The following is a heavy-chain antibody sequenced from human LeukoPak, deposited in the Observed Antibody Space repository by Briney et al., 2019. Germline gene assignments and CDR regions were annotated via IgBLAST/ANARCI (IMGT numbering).Heavy chain of an antibody. V-gene: IGHV3-66*02. CDR1: GFTVSSNY. Sequence: GGSLRLSCAASGFTVSSNYMSWVRQAPGEGLEWVSVIYSGGSTYYADSVKGRFTISRDNSKNTLYLQMNSLRAEDTAVYYCARGLEGYDSSGYYFDYWGQGTLVTVSS. D-gene: IGHD3-22*01. J-gene: IGHJ4*02. CDR2: IYSGGST. CDR3: ARGLEGYDSSGYYFDY.